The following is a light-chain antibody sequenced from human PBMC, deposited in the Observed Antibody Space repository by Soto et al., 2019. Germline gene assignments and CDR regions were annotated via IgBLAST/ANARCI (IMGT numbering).Light chain of an antibody. J-gene: IGLJ2*01. CDR3: SSYAGNNVV. CDR2: EVS. CDR1: SSDVGGYNY. Sequence: QSALTQPPSASGSPGQSVTISCTGTSSDVGGYNYVSWYQQHPGKAPKLMIYEVSKRPSGVPDRFSGSKSGNTASLTVSGLQGEAEADYYCSSYAGNNVVFGGGTKLTVL. V-gene: IGLV2-8*01.